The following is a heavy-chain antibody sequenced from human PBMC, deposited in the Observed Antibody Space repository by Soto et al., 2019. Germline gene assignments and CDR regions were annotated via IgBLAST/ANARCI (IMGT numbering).Heavy chain of an antibody. CDR2: IIPNNGGT. D-gene: IGHD1-26*01. V-gene: IGHV1-2*02. Sequence: QVQLVQSGAEVKKPGASVKVSCKASGYTFTGYYLHWVRQAPGQGLEWMGWIIPNNGGTKYVQKFQGRVTMTRDTSISTAYMELTGLRSDDSAVYFCAIGEGGYNDEFDFWGQGTLVTVSS. J-gene: IGHJ4*02. CDR3: AIGEGGYNDEFDF. CDR1: GYTFTGYY.